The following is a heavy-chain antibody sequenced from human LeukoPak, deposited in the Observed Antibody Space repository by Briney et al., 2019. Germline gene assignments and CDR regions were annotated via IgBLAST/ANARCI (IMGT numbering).Heavy chain of an antibody. CDR3: TKERIEVVGGGNDY. Sequence: PGGSLRLSCAASGFTFSSYGMHWVRQAPGKGLEAVAIIRYDGSNKYYADSVKGRFTISRDNSRNTLYLQMNSLRADDTAVYYCTKERIEVVGGGNDYWGQGTLVTVSS. CDR1: GFTFSSYG. CDR2: IRYDGSNK. D-gene: IGHD3-22*01. V-gene: IGHV3-30*02. J-gene: IGHJ4*02.